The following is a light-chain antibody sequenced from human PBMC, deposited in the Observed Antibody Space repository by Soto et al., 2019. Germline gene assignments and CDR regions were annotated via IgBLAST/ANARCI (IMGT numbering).Light chain of an antibody. V-gene: IGLV2-14*01. CDR2: EVS. CDR3: ISYTSSSTSYV. Sequence: ALTQPASVSGSPGQSITISCTGTSSDVGGYNYVAWYQQHPGKVPRLMIYEVSNRPSGVSNRFSGSKSGSTASLTISGLQAEDEADYYCISYTSSSTSYVFGTGTKLTVL. J-gene: IGLJ1*01. CDR1: SSDVGGYNY.